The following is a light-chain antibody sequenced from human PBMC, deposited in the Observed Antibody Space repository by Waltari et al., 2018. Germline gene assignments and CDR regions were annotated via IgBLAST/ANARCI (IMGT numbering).Light chain of an antibody. V-gene: IGKV1-39*01. CDR1: QGISSY. CDR2: AAS. Sequence: DIQMTQSPSSLSASVGDRVTITCRASQGISSYLNWYQQKAGKAPKLLIYAASNFQNGIPSRFRGSGSVTDFTLTINSLQLEDFATYYCQQSYTPPSLTFGQGTKVEIK. J-gene: IGKJ1*01. CDR3: QQSYTPPSLT.